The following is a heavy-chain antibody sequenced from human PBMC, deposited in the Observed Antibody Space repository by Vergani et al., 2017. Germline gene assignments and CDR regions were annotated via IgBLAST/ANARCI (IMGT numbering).Heavy chain of an antibody. CDR2: IYYSGST. V-gene: IGHV4-61*08. Sequence: QLQLQESGPGLVKPSETLSLTCTVSGGSISSGGYYWSWIRHPPGQGLEWIWYIYYSGSTNYNPSLKSRVTISVDTSKNQLSLKLSSVTAADTAVYYCARTTRYFDYWGQGTLVTVSS. D-gene: IGHD1-26*01. CDR3: ARTTRYFDY. J-gene: IGHJ4*02. CDR1: GGSISSGGYY.